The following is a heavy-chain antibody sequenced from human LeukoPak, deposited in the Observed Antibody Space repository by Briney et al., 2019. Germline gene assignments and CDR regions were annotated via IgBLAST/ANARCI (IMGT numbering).Heavy chain of an antibody. Sequence: ASVKVSCRASGYTFTGYYMHWVRQAPGQGLEWMGWINPNSGGTNYAQKFQGRVTMTRDTSISTAYMELSRLRSDDTAVYYCARAVTMVRGVLRSNWFDPWGQGTLVTVSS. D-gene: IGHD3-10*01. CDR1: GYTFTGYY. J-gene: IGHJ5*02. CDR2: INPNSGGT. V-gene: IGHV1-2*02. CDR3: ARAVTMVRGVLRSNWFDP.